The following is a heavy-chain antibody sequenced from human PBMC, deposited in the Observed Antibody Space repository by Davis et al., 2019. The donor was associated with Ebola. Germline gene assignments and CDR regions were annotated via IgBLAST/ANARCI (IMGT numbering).Heavy chain of an antibody. J-gene: IGHJ4*02. V-gene: IGHV1-8*03. CDR3: ARAGGYCSSTSCLMGWFRRYYFDY. CDR2: MNPNSGNT. D-gene: IGHD2-2*01. Sequence: ASVKVSCKASGYTFTSYDINWVRQATGQGLEWMGWMNPNSGNTGYAQKFQGRVTITRNTSISTAYMELSSLRSEDTTVYYCARAGGYCSSTSCLMGWFRRYYFDYWGQGTLVTVSS. CDR1: GYTFTSYD.